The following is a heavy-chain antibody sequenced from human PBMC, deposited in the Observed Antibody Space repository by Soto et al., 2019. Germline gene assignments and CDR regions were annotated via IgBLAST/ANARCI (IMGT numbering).Heavy chain of an antibody. D-gene: IGHD3-22*01. V-gene: IGHV2-5*01. J-gene: IGHJ6*02. CDR2: IYSNDDK. CDR1: GFPLSTSGVG. CDR3: THMRGSWLYCMDV. Sequence: SGPTLVNPRRVLTLTCTFSGFPLSTSGVGVGGVRQPPGKALEWLALIYSNDDKRFSTSLKSRLTITKDTSQNQVALTMTNMDPLDTATYYWTHMRGSWLYCMDVWGQGTTVTVSS.